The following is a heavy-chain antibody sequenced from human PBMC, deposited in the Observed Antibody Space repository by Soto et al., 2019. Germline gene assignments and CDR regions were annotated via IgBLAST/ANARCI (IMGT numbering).Heavy chain of an antibody. Sequence: QVQLVQSGAEVKKPGASVKVSCKASGYTFTNFGISWVRQAPGQGLEWMGWISAYNGNTNYAQKFQVRVTVTADTAPSTAYLALMGVRSDDTAVYDCARGGTPMDDWGHGTLGTVSS. CDR3: ARGGTPMDD. CDR2: ISAYNGNT. CDR1: GYTFTNFG. J-gene: IGHJ4*01. V-gene: IGHV1-18*01. D-gene: IGHD3-16*01.